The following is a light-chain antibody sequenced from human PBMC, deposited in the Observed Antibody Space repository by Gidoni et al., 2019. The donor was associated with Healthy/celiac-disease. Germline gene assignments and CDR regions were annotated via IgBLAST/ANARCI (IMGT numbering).Light chain of an antibody. V-gene: IGKV1-27*01. CDR2: AAS. Sequence: DIQMTQSPSSLSASVGDRVTITCRASQGISNYLAWYQQKPGKVPKLLIYAASTLQSGVPSRFSGSGSGTDFTLTISSLQPEDVATYYCQKYNSALTFXQXTRLEIK. CDR1: QGISNY. J-gene: IGKJ5*01. CDR3: QKYNSALT.